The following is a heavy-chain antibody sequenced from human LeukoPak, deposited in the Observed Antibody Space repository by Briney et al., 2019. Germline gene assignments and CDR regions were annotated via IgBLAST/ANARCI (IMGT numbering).Heavy chain of an antibody. CDR1: GYSISSGYY. V-gene: IGHV4-38-2*02. J-gene: IGHJ5*02. D-gene: IGHD2-2*01. CDR3: ARDGGYCSSTSSFRCNWFDP. Sequence: SETLPLTCTVSGYSISSGYYWGWIRQPPGKGLEWIGSIYHSGSTYYNPSLKSRVTISVDTSKNQFSLKLSSVTAADTAVYYCARDGGYCSSTSSFRCNWFDPWGQGTLVTVSS. CDR2: IYHSGST.